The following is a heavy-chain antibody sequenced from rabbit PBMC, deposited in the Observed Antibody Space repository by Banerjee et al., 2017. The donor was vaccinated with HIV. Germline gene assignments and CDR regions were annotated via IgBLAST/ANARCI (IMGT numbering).Heavy chain of an antibody. CDR1: GFTLSSYW. J-gene: IGHJ4*01. CDR3: ARDLAGVIGWNFNL. V-gene: IGHV1S45*01. CDR2: IYAGSSGST. D-gene: IGHD4-1*01. Sequence: QEQLEESGGGLVKPEGSLTLTCTASGFTLSSYWICWVRQAPGKGLEWIACIYAGSSGSTYYASWAKGRFTISKTSSTTVTLQMTSLTAADTATYFCARDLAGVIGWNFNLWGQGTLVTVS.